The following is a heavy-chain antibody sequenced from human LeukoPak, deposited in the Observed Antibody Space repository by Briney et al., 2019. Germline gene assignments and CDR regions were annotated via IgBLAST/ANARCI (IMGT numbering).Heavy chain of an antibody. CDR3: ARGLKFRYFAGRLEYYFDY. J-gene: IGHJ4*02. Sequence: PSETLSLTCAVYGGSFSGYYWSWIRQPPGKGLEWIGEINHSGSTNYNPSLKSRVTISVDTSKNQFSLKLSSVTAADTAVYYCARGLKFRYFAGRLEYYFDYWGQGTLVTVSS. CDR2: INHSGST. CDR1: GGSFSGYY. D-gene: IGHD3-9*01. V-gene: IGHV4-34*01.